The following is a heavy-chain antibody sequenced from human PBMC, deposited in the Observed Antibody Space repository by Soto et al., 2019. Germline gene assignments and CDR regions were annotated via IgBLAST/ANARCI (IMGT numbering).Heavy chain of an antibody. CDR1: GYTFTHYY. D-gene: IGHD6-13*01. Sequence: QVQLVQSGAEVKKPGASVKVSCRTPGYTFTHYYIHWVRQAPGQGLEWLGIINPASGSTNYAQDFQGRVTLSMDTSTTTVYMELSGLRDEDTAIFSCARDLAAGDHWGQGTLVTVSS. V-gene: IGHV1-46*01. CDR2: INPASGST. CDR3: ARDLAAGDH. J-gene: IGHJ4*02.